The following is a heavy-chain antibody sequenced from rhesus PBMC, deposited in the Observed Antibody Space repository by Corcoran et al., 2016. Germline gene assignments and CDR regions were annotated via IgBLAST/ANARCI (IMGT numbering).Heavy chain of an antibody. CDR1: GGSFSSYW. J-gene: IGHJ4*01. CDR3: ASPSSGSYYNLKVFDY. CDR2: IYGSSGST. Sequence: QVQLQESGPGLVKPLETMSLTCAVSGGSFSSYWWGWIRQPPGKGLEWIGCIYGSSGSTEYTPSLKRRAHLSRDTSKTQVSLKLSSVPTADTAVYYCASPSSGSYYNLKVFDYWGQGVLFTVSS. V-gene: IGHV4-160*01. D-gene: IGHD3-16*01.